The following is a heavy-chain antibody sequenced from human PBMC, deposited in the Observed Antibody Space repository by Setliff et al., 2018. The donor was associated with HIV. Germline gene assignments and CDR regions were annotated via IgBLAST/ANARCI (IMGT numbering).Heavy chain of an antibody. D-gene: IGHD3-22*01. V-gene: IGHV5-51*01. CDR2: IYPGDSDT. J-gene: IGHJ4*02. CDR1: GYSCNIYW. Sequence: GESLKISCKDSGYSCNIYWIGWVRQMPGKGLEWMGIIYPGDSDTKYSPAFQGQVTISADKSISTAYLQWSSLKASDTAIYYCARHLQYYYDINGYPRGYFDSWGQGTLVTVSS. CDR3: ARHLQYYYDINGYPRGYFDS.